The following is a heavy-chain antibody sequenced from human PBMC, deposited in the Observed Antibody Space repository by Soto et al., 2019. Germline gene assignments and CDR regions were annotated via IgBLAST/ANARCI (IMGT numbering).Heavy chain of an antibody. CDR1: GYTFTSYA. CDR2: INAGIGNT. Sequence: QVQLVQSGAEVKKPGASVKVSCKASGYTFTSYAMHWVRQAPGQRLEWMGWINAGIGNTKYSQKFQGRVTITRDTSASTAYMELSSLRSEDTAVYYCAGSGGGYSSSWYPYYFDYWGQGTLVTVSS. CDR3: AGSGGGYSSSWYPYYFDY. J-gene: IGHJ4*02. V-gene: IGHV1-3*01. D-gene: IGHD6-13*01.